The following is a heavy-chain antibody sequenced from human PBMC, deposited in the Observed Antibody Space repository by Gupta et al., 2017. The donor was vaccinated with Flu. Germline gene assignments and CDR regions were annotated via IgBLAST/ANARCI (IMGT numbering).Heavy chain of an antibody. V-gene: IGHV4-38-2*02. Sequence: QVQLQESGPGLVKPSETLSLTCAVSGYSISSGYYWGWIRQPPGKGLEWIGSIYHSGSTYYNPSLKSRVTISVDTSKNQFSLKLSSVTAADTAVYYCARDGRYSSSFGDGDWFDPWGQGTLVTVSS. CDR1: GYSISSGYY. D-gene: IGHD6-13*01. CDR2: IYHSGST. J-gene: IGHJ5*02. CDR3: ARDGRYSSSFGDGDWFDP.